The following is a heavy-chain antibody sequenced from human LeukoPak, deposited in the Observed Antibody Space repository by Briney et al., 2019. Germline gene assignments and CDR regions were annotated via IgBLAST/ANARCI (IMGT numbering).Heavy chain of an antibody. V-gene: IGHV3-7*01. J-gene: IGHJ4*02. CDR1: GFSFGNFW. CDR3: ARDSPRGRFDS. CDR2: MNPDGSQR. Sequence: PGGSLRLSCATSGFSFGNFWMGWVRQAPGKGLEWVVNMNPDGSQRNYVGSVKGRFTISRDSANNSVYLQMNSLRAEDTAFYYCARDSPRGRFDSWGQGTLVTVSS.